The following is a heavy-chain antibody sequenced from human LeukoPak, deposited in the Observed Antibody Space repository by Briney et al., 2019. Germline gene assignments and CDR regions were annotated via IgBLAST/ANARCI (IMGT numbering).Heavy chain of an antibody. V-gene: IGHV4-59*01. Sequence: PSETLSLTCTVSGGSISSYYWSWIRQPPGKGLDWIGYIYYSGSTNYNPSLKSRVTISVDTSKNQFSLKLSSVTAADTAVYYCARGHYYDSSGYYPFDYWGQGTLVTVSS. CDR3: ARGHYYDSSGYYPFDY. J-gene: IGHJ4*02. D-gene: IGHD3-22*01. CDR1: GGSISSYY. CDR2: IYYSGST.